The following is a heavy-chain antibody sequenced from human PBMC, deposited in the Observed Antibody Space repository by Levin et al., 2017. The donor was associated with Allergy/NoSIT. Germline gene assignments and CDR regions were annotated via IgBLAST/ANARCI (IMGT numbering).Heavy chain of an antibody. D-gene: IGHD1-20*01. Sequence: SETLSLTCAVSGGSISSTNWWSWVRQPPGKGLEWIGEIYHSGSTNYNSSLKSRVSISLDKSENQFSLKLSSVTAADTAVYFCARKDNSNDVFRGWFDPWGQGTLVTVSS. V-gene: IGHV4-4*02. CDR3: ARKDNSNDVFRGWFDP. CDR2: IYHSGST. J-gene: IGHJ5*02. CDR1: GGSISSTNW.